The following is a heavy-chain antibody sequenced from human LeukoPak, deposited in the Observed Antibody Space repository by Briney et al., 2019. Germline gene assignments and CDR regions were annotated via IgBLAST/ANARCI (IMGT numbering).Heavy chain of an antibody. V-gene: IGHV4-39*01. CDR1: GGSISSSSYY. Sequence: ETLSLTCTVSGGSISSSSYYWGWIRQPPGKGLEWIGSIYYSGSTYYNPSLKSRVTISVDTSKDQFSLKLSSVTAADTAVYYCARRGIAARLLYYFDYWGQGTLVTVSS. CDR2: IYYSGST. J-gene: IGHJ4*02. D-gene: IGHD6-6*01. CDR3: ARRGIAARLLYYFDY.